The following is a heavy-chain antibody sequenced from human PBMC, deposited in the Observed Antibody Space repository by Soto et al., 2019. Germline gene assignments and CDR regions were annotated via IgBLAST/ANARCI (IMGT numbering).Heavy chain of an antibody. D-gene: IGHD4-17*01. Sequence: GGSLRLSCAASGFTFSSYSMNWVRQAPGKGLEWVSYISSSSSTIYYADSVKGRFTISRGNAKNSLYLQMNSLRAEDTAVYYCAREDDYLNWFDPWGQGTLITVSS. CDR1: GFTFSSYS. V-gene: IGHV3-48*01. J-gene: IGHJ5*02. CDR3: AREDDYLNWFDP. CDR2: ISSSSSTI.